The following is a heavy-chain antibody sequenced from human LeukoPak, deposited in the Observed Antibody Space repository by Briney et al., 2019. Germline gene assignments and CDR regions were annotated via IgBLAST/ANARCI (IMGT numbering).Heavy chain of an antibody. V-gene: IGHV4-34*01. Sequence: SETLSLTCAVYGRSFSGYYWSWIRQPPGKGLEWIGEINHSGSTNYNPSLKSRVTISVDTSKNQFSLKLSSVTAADTAVYYCARVHHVWYYYDSSGYRDAFDIWGQGTMVTVSS. CDR3: ARVHHVWYYYDSSGYRDAFDI. D-gene: IGHD3-22*01. J-gene: IGHJ3*02. CDR1: GRSFSGYY. CDR2: INHSGST.